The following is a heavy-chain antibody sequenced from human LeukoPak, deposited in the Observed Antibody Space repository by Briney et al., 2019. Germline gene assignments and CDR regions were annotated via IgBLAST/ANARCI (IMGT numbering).Heavy chain of an antibody. CDR2: IYSGGST. Sequence: PGGSLRLSCAASGFTVSSNYMSWVRQPPGKGLEWVSLIYSGGSTYYADSVKGRFTISRDNSKNTVYLQMNSLRAEDTAVYYCARPSTHYYDSSDYFDSWGQGTLVTVSS. V-gene: IGHV3-53*01. CDR3: ARPSTHYYDSSDYFDS. J-gene: IGHJ4*02. D-gene: IGHD3-22*01. CDR1: GFTVSSNY.